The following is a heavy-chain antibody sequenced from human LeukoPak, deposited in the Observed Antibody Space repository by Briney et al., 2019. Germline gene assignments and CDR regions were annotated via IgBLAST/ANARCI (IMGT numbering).Heavy chain of an antibody. J-gene: IGHJ3*02. Sequence: ASVKVSCKASGYTFTRYYIHLVRQAPGQGFEWMAIINPSDGSTTNSQKFQGRVTMTRDTSTRTGYMALSGLRYEDTALYYRARIRDGYNDAYDIWGQGTMVTVSS. CDR3: ARIRDGYNDAYDI. D-gene: IGHD5-24*01. V-gene: IGHV1-46*01. CDR2: INPSDGST. CDR1: GYTFTRYY.